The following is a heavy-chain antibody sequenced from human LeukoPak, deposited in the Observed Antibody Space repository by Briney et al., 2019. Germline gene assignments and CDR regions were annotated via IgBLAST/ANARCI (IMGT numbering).Heavy chain of an antibody. D-gene: IGHD4-17*01. CDR2: IYYSGST. J-gene: IGHJ4*02. CDR1: GGSISSSSYY. V-gene: IGHV4-39*01. Sequence: SETLSLTCTVSGGSISSSSYYWGWIRQPPGKGLEWIGSIYYSGSTYYNPSLKSRVTISVGTSKNQFSLKLSSVTAADTAVYYCARHLEDCGDYVSGFDYWGQGTLVTVSS. CDR3: ARHLEDCGDYVSGFDY.